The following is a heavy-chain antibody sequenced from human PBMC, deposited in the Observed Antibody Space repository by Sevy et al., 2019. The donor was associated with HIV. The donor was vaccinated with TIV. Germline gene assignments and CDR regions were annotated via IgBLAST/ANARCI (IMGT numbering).Heavy chain of an antibody. CDR1: GFTFSDYY. V-gene: IGHV3-11*01. Sequence: GGSLRLSCAASGFTFSDYYMSWIRQAPGKGLEWVSYISSSGNTIYYADSVKGRFTISRDNAKNSLYLQMKSLRAEDTAVYYCARDERYCSGGSCYYYYYGMDVWGQGTTVTVSS. CDR3: ARDERYCSGGSCYYYYYGMDV. J-gene: IGHJ6*02. D-gene: IGHD2-15*01. CDR2: ISSSGNTI.